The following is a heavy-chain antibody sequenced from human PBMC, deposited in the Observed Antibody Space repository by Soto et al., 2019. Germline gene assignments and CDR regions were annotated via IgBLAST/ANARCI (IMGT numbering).Heavy chain of an antibody. Sequence: SETLSLTCAVYGGSFSGYYWSWIRQPPGKGLEWIGEINHSGSTNYNPSLKSRVTISVDTSKNQFSLKLSSVTAADTAVYYCARDYHSSYHNYYYYYGLDVWGQGTKVTVSS. D-gene: IGHD6-6*01. V-gene: IGHV4-34*01. CDR2: INHSGST. J-gene: IGHJ6*02. CDR3: ARDYHSSYHNYYYYYGLDV. CDR1: GGSFSGYY.